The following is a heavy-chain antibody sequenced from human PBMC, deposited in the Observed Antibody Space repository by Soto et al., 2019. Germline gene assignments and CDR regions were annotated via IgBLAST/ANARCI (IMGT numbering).Heavy chain of an antibody. CDR2: ISAYNGNT. D-gene: IGHD5-18*01. CDR1: GYTFTSYG. Sequence: ASVKVSCKASGYTFTSYGISWVRQAPGQGLEWMGWISAYNGNTNYAQKLQGRVTMTTDTSTSTAYMELRSLRSDDTAVYYCASVSGQGRNRLWLDFDYWGQGTLVTVSS. CDR3: ASVSGQGRNRLWLDFDY. V-gene: IGHV1-18*01. J-gene: IGHJ4*02.